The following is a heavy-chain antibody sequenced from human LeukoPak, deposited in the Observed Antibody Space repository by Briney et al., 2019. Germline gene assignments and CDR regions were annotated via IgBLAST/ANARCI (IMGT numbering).Heavy chain of an antibody. J-gene: IGHJ4*02. V-gene: IGHV4-39*01. D-gene: IGHD1-26*01. CDR2: IYYSGST. CDR3: ARGGGSYYLH. CDR1: GGSISSSSYY. Sequence: SETLSLTCTVSGGSISSSSYYWGWIRQPPGKGLEWIGSIYYSGSTYYKLPLKSRVTISADTSKNQFSLQLNSVTPEDTALYFCARGGGSYYLHWGQGVLVTVSS.